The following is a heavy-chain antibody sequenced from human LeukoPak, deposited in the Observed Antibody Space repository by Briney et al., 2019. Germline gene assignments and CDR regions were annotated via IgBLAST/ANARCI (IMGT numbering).Heavy chain of an antibody. CDR1: GFLFSSYS. Sequence: PGGFLRLSCAASGFLFSSYSVIWVRQAPGKGLEWVSSISSTSSYIFYADSLKGRFTISRDNAKNSLYLQMNSLRAEDTAVYYCARFGGGSCSGSSCYDYYVDVWGKGTTVTVSS. CDR2: ISSTSSYI. V-gene: IGHV3-21*01. CDR3: ARFGGGSCSGSSCYDYYVDV. J-gene: IGHJ6*03. D-gene: IGHD2-2*01.